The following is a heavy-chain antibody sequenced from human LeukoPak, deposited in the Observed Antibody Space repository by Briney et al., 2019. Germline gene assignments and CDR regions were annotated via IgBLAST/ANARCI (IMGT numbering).Heavy chain of an antibody. CDR2: INPNSGGT. CDR1: GYTFTGYY. D-gene: IGHD3-22*01. CDR3: ARDRVDYYDSSGYYYVGYDAFDI. Sequence: GASVKVSCKASGYTFTGYYMHWVRQAPGQGLEWMGWINPNSGGTDYAQKFQGRVTMTRDTSISTAYMELSRLRSDDTAVYYCARDRVDYYDSSGYYYVGYDAFDIWGQGTMVTVSS. V-gene: IGHV1-2*02. J-gene: IGHJ3*02.